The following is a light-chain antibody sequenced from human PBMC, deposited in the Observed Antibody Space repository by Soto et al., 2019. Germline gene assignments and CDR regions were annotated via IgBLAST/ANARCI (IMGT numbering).Light chain of an antibody. CDR1: QSVTSNY. Sequence: EIVLTQSPGILSLSPGDRATLSCRASQSVTSNYLAWYQQKPGQAPSRLIYGASSRATGISDRFSGSGSGTDFTLTISRLEPEAFAVYYCQQYGSSPRTFGQGTKVEI. J-gene: IGKJ1*01. CDR3: QQYGSSPRT. V-gene: IGKV3-20*01. CDR2: GAS.